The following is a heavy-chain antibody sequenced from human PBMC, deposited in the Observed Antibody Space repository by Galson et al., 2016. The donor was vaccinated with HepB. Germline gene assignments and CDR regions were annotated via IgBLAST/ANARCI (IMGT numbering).Heavy chain of an antibody. Sequence: SLRLSCAASGFTFSSYNMNWVRQAPGKGLEWVSYFSSSTGNILYPDSVKGRFTVSRDNSKNTLYLQMNSLRAEDTAVYFCAKDWGFWNYDSSGTLDYWGQGTLVTVSS. V-gene: IGHV3-48*01. J-gene: IGHJ4*02. CDR3: AKDWGFWNYDSSGTLDY. CDR1: GFTFSSYN. D-gene: IGHD3-22*01. CDR2: FSSSTGNI.